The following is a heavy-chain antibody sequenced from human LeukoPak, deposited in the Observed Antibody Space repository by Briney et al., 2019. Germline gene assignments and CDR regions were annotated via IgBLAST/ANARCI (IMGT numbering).Heavy chain of an antibody. J-gene: IGHJ3*02. CDR1: GGSISSNTHY. D-gene: IGHD3-22*01. CDR2: IYYGGST. Sequence: SETLSLTCTVSGGSISSNTHYWDWIRQPPGKGLECIGSIYYGGSTYYNPSLKSRVIISVDTSKNQFSLKLSSVAAADTAVYYCARAYYYASSAFDIWGQGTMVTVSS. CDR3: ARAYYYASSAFDI. V-gene: IGHV4-39*01.